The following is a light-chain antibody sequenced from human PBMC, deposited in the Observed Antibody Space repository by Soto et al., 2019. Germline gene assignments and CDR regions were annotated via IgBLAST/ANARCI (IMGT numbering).Light chain of an antibody. CDR1: QSVSSSY. CDR3: QQYGSSPQT. CDR2: GAA. J-gene: IGKJ1*01. V-gene: IGKV3-20*01. Sequence: EIVLTQSPGTLSLSPGEIATLSCRASQSVSSSYLAWYQQKPGQTPKLLIYGAASRATGIPGRFSGSGSGTDFTLTISSLEPEDFAVYYCQQYGSSPQTFGQGTKVEIK.